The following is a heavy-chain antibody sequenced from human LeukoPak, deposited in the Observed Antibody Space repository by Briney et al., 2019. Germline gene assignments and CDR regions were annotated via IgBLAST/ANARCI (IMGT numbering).Heavy chain of an antibody. Sequence: GGSLRLSCAASGFTFSGPAMHWVRQASGKGLQWVGRIRNKVNSYATAYAASVKGRFTISRDDSKNTTYLQMNSLKTEDTAAYYCTRAFDTSDYYPGSWGQGTLVTVSS. CDR2: IRNKVNSYAT. CDR3: TRAFDTSDYYPGS. D-gene: IGHD3-22*01. V-gene: IGHV3-73*01. CDR1: GFTFSGPA. J-gene: IGHJ5*02.